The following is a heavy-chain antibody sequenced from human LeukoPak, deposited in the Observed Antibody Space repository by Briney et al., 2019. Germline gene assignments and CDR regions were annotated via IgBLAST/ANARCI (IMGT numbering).Heavy chain of an antibody. CDR1: GFTFSSYW. D-gene: IGHD2-15*01. J-gene: IGHJ5*02. CDR3: AGSGGSHGNWFDP. V-gene: IGHV3-30*02. CDR2: IRYDGSNK. Sequence: PGGSLRLSCAASGFTFSSYWMHWVRQAPGKGLEWVAFIRYDGSNKYYADSVKGRFTISRDNSKNTLYLQMNSLRAEDTAVYYCAGSGGSHGNWFDPWGQGTLVTVSS.